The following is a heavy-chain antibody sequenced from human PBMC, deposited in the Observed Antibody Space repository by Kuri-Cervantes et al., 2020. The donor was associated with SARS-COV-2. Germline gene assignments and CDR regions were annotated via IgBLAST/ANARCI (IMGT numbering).Heavy chain of an antibody. D-gene: IGHD5-12*01. CDR1: GYTFTMSS. Sequence: ASVKVSCKASGYTFTMSSIHWVRQAPGQRPEWMGWINTANGNTKYSQKFQGRVTISRDTSATTAYMELSSLRSEDTAVYYCARVPRGAVLDYFDYWGQGTLVTVSS. J-gene: IGHJ4*02. CDR3: ARVPRGAVLDYFDY. CDR2: INTANGNT. V-gene: IGHV1-3*04.